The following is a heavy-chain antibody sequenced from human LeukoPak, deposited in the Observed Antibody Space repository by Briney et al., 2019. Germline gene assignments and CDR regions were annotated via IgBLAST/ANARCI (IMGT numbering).Heavy chain of an antibody. J-gene: IGHJ4*02. Sequence: PGRSLRLSCAASGFTFSSYWMHWVRQAPGKGLVWVSRINSDGSSTSYADSVKGRFTISRDNAKNTLYLQMNSLRAEDTAVYYCAKDRGYCSSTSCYTFDYWGQGTLVTVSS. V-gene: IGHV3-74*01. CDR3: AKDRGYCSSTSCYTFDY. D-gene: IGHD2-2*02. CDR1: GFTFSSYW. CDR2: INSDGSST.